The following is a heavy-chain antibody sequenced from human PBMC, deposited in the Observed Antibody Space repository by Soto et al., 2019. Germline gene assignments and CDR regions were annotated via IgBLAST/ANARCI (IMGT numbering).Heavy chain of an antibody. D-gene: IGHD2-8*01. CDR3: ARVRCFNGLCHTADYGMDV. V-gene: IGHV1-69*13. CDR1: GDVFRSYG. CDR2: IIPISGTA. Sequence: SVKVSCKASGDVFRSYGINWVRQAPGQGLEWMGGIIPISGTANYAQKFQGRVAITADESTDTVYMELSRLRSEDTAVYFCARVRCFNGLCHTADYGMDVWGQGTTVTVSS. J-gene: IGHJ6*02.